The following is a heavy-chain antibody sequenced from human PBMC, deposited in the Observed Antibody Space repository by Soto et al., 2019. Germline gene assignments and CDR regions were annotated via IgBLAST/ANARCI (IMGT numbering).Heavy chain of an antibody. CDR2: ISGGGDST. D-gene: IGHD6-19*01. Sequence: EVQLLESGGGLVQPGGSLRLSCAASGFTFSSYAMSWVRQAPGKGLEWVSVISGGGDSTYYADSVKGRLTISRDNSKNTLYLQMNSLRAENTAVYYCARRTSGWYLESWGQGTLVTVSS. V-gene: IGHV3-23*01. CDR3: ARRTSGWYLES. CDR1: GFTFSSYA. J-gene: IGHJ4*02.